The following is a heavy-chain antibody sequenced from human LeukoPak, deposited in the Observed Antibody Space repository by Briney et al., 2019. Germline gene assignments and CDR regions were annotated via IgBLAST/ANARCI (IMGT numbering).Heavy chain of an antibody. D-gene: IGHD3-3*01. CDR1: GYTFTSYD. Sequence: ASVKVSCKASGYTFTSYDINWVRQATGQGLEWMGWMNPNSGNTGYAQKFQGRVTMTRTTSISTAYMELSSLRSEDTAVYYCARGSKRVLRFLEWRPGAVYYFDYWGQGTLVTVSS. J-gene: IGHJ4*02. CDR3: ARGSKRVLRFLEWRPGAVYYFDY. V-gene: IGHV1-8*01. CDR2: MNPNSGNT.